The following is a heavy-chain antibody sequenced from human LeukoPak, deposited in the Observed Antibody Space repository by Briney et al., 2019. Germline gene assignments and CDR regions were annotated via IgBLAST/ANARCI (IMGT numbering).Heavy chain of an antibody. CDR2: INPNSGGT. CDR3: ARDAGGHSGYLNYSDY. V-gene: IGHV1-2*02. CDR1: GYTFTGYY. Sequence: VASVKVSCKASGYTFTGYYMHWVRQAPGQGLEWMGWINPNSGGTNYAQKFRGRVTMTRDTSISTAYMELSRLRSDDTAVYYCARDAGGHSGYLNYSDYWGQGTLVTVSS. J-gene: IGHJ4*02. D-gene: IGHD5-12*01.